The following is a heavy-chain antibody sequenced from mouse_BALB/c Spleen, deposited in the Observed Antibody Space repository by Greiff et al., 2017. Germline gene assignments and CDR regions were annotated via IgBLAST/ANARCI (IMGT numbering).Heavy chain of an antibody. Sequence: VKVVESGAELMKPGASVKISCTATGYTFSSYWIEWVKQRPGHGLEWIGAILPGSGSTNYNEKFKGKATCTADTTSNTAYMQLSSLTSEDSAVSCCEKRKIPVHYYGYGYIDDWGAGTTVTVSA. CDR1: GYTFSSYW. CDR2: ILPGSGST. D-gene: IGHD1-2*01. J-gene: IGHJ1*01. V-gene: IGHV1-9*01. CDR3: EKRKIPVHYYGYGYIDD.